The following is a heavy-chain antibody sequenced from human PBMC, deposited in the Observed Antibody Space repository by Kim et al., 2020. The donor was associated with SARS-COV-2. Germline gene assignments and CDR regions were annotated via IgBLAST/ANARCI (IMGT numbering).Heavy chain of an antibody. V-gene: IGHV4-59*08. Sequence: SETLSLTCTVSGGSMSYYYWSWIRQSPGKGPEWIGYIYYSGSTAYNPSLESRVTISVDTSKNHFSLRLRSVTAADTAVYYCARRGTSSGQGRAFDIWGQGTKVTVSS. CDR1: GGSMSYYY. J-gene: IGHJ3*02. D-gene: IGHD3-3*01. CDR3: ARRGTSSGQGRAFDI. CDR2: IYYSGST.